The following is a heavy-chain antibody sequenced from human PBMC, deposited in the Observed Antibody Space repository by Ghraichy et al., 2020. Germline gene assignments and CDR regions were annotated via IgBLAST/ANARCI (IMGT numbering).Heavy chain of an antibody. J-gene: IGHJ6*02. Sequence: ASVKVSCKASGYTFTGYYMHWVRQAPGQGLEWMGWINPNSGGTNYAQKFQGWVTMTRDTSISTAYMELSRLRSDDTAVYYCARGGIGYCSGGSCYSLVGSDYYGMDVWGQGTTVTVSS. D-gene: IGHD2-15*01. CDR1: GYTFTGYY. CDR2: INPNSGGT. CDR3: ARGGIGYCSGGSCYSLVGSDYYGMDV. V-gene: IGHV1-2*04.